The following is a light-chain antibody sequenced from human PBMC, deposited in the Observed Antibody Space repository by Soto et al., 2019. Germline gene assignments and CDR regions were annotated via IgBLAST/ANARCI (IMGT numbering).Light chain of an antibody. CDR2: AAS. Sequence: EIVMTQSPATLSASPGERATLSCRASQSVSSNLAWYQQKPGQAPRLLIYAASARATGIPARFSGSGSGTEFTLTISSLQSEDFAVYYFQQYSNWPRGTFGQGTKVEIK. CDR3: QQYSNWPRGT. CDR1: QSVSSN. J-gene: IGKJ1*01. V-gene: IGKV3-15*01.